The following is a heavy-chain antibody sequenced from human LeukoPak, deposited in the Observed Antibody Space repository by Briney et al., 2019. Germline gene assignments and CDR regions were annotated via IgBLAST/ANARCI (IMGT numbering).Heavy chain of an antibody. CDR3: TADEDWNYARKDV. J-gene: IGHJ6*02. V-gene: IGHV3-15*04. CDR2: TVSEIDGGTT. Sequence: PGGSLRLSCAASGFTFNYAWMSWVRQVPGKGLEWVGQTVSEIDGGTTDYAAPVKGRFTISRDDSKSTLYLQMNSLKVEDTAVYYCTADEDWNYARKDVWGQGATVIVSS. CDR1: GFTFNYAW. D-gene: IGHD1-7*01.